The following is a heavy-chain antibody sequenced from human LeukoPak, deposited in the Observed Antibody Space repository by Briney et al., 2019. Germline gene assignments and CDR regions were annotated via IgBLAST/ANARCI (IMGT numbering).Heavy chain of an antibody. J-gene: IGHJ6*03. CDR1: GGSISSDY. D-gene: IGHD3-3*01. CDR3: ARGGSGYHSSLYYYYYMDV. V-gene: IGHV4-59*08. CDR2: VHHTGST. Sequence: SETLSLTCTVSGGSISSDYWSWIRQPPGKGLEWIGYVHHTGSTYYNPSLKSRVTISVDTSKNQFSLKFSSVTAADTAVYYCARGGSGYHSSLYYYYYMDVWGKGTTVTVSS.